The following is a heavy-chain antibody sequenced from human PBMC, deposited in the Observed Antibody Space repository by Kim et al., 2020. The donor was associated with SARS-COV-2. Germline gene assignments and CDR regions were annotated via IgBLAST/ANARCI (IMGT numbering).Heavy chain of an antibody. V-gene: IGHV1-46*01. CDR1: GHTFTGYF. CDR2: INPSGGGI. Sequence: ASVKVSCKASGHTFTGYFMHWVRQAPGQGLEWMGIINPSGGGISYAQKFQGRLTMTRDTSTNTVYMELSSLRSEDTAVYYCARPLATRPNNDAFDIWGQGTMVIVSS. D-gene: IGHD6-6*01. CDR3: ARPLATRPNNDAFDI. J-gene: IGHJ3*02.